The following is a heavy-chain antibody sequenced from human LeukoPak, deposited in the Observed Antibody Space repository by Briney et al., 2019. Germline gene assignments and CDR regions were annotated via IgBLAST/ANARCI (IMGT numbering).Heavy chain of an antibody. Sequence: GGSLRLSCAASGFTFSSYGMHWVRQAPGKGLEWVAVISYDGSNKYYADSVKGRFTISRDNSKNTLYLQMNSLRAEDTAVYYCARARRPMLSRGGIWFDPWGQGTLVTVSS. CDR1: GFTFSSYG. D-gene: IGHD3-10*02. J-gene: IGHJ5*02. V-gene: IGHV3-30*03. CDR2: ISYDGSNK. CDR3: ARARRPMLSRGGIWFDP.